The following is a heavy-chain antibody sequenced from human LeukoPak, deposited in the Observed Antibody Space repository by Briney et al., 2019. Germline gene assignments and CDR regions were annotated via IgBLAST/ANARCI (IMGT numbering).Heavy chain of an antibody. CDR2: ISSSSSYI. J-gene: IGHJ4*02. D-gene: IGHD2-15*01. V-gene: IGHV3-21*01. CDR3: AREGYCSGGSCYPDY. CDR1: GFTFSSYS. Sequence: GGSLRLSCAASGFTFSSYSMNWVRQAPGKGLEGVSSISSSSSYIYYADSVKRLFTISRDNAKNSLYLQMNSLRAEDTAVYYCAREGYCSGGSCYPDYWGQGTLVTVSS.